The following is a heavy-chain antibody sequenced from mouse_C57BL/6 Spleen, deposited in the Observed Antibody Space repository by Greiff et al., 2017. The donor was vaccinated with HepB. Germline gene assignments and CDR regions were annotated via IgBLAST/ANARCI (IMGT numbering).Heavy chain of an antibody. Sequence: VQLKQSGAELVRPGASVKLSCTASGFNIKDYYMHWVKQRPEQGLEWIGRIDPEDGDTEYAPKFQGKATMTADTSSNTAYLQLSSLTSEDTAVYYCTFYYYGSSPYWYFDVWGTGTTVTVSS. CDR1: GFNIKDYY. D-gene: IGHD1-1*01. J-gene: IGHJ1*03. CDR3: TFYYYGSSPYWYFDV. V-gene: IGHV14-1*01. CDR2: IDPEDGDT.